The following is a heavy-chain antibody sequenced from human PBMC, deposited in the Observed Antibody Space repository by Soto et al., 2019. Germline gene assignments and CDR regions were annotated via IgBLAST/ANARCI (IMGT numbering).Heavy chain of an antibody. CDR2: IGTAGET. CDR1: GFTFHSYD. CDR3: ARVIFGDYYGMDL. J-gene: IGHJ6*02. D-gene: IGHD3-3*01. V-gene: IGHV3-13*01. Sequence: GGSLRLSCAASGFTFHSYDMHWVRQATGKGLEWVSGIGTAGETYYLGSVKGRFTISRENAENSLYLQMNTLRAGDTAVYYCARVIFGDYYGMDLWGQGTTVTVSS.